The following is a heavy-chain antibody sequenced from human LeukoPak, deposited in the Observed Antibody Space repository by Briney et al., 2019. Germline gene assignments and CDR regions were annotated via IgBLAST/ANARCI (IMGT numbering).Heavy chain of an antibody. CDR1: GFTFSSYS. Sequence: GGSLRLSCAASGFTFSSYSMNWVRQAPGKGLEWVSSISSSSSYIYYADSVKGRFTISRDNAKNSLYLQMNSLRAEDTAVYYCARGGRGGYCSGGSCYSGHGMDVWGKGTTVTVSS. J-gene: IGHJ6*04. V-gene: IGHV3-21*01. D-gene: IGHD2-15*01. CDR3: ARGGRGGYCSGGSCYSGHGMDV. CDR2: ISSSSSYI.